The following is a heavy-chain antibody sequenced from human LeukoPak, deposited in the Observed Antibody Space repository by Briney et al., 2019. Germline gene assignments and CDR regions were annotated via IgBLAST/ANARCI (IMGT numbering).Heavy chain of an antibody. Sequence: ASVKVSCKASGYTFTDYYMHWVRQAPGQGLEWMGWINPNSGGTNYAQKFQGRVTMTRDTSISTAYMELSRLRSDDTAVYYCARGATNRPGSDAFDIWGQGTMVTVSS. CDR3: ARGATNRPGSDAFDI. CDR1: GYTFTDYY. J-gene: IGHJ3*02. D-gene: IGHD3-10*01. V-gene: IGHV1-2*02. CDR2: INPNSGGT.